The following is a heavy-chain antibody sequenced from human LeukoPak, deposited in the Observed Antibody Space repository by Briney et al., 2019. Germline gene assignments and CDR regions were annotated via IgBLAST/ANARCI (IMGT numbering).Heavy chain of an antibody. CDR1: GFTFSSYW. CDR3: ARVYYSSGWPTLNWFDP. V-gene: IGHV3-74*01. J-gene: IGHJ5*02. Sequence: PGGSLRLSCAASGFTFSSYWMHWVRQAPGKGLVWVSRFNSDGSSTSYADSVKGRFTISRDNAKNTLYLQMNSLRAEDTAVYYCARVYYSSGWPTLNWFDPWGQGTLVTVSS. CDR2: FNSDGSST. D-gene: IGHD6-19*01.